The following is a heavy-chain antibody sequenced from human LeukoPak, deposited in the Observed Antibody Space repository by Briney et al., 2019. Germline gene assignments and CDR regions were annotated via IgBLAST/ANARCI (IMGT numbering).Heavy chain of an antibody. Sequence: SETLSLTCAVYGGSFSGYYWSWIRQPPGKGLEWIGEINHSGSTNYNPSLKSRVTISIDTSKSQFSLKLSSVTAADTAVYYCARGSGYYKLDWFDPWGQGTLVTVSS. CDR1: GGSFSGYY. D-gene: IGHD3-3*01. CDR2: INHSGST. J-gene: IGHJ5*02. CDR3: ARGSGYYKLDWFDP. V-gene: IGHV4-34*01.